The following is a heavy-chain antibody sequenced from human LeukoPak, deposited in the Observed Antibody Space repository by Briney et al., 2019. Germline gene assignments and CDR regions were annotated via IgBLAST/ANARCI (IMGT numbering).Heavy chain of an antibody. D-gene: IGHD3-16*01. V-gene: IGHV3-48*01. CDR3: ASRSIVWYRENNWFDP. J-gene: IGHJ5*02. CDR2: ISTDSKNI. CDR1: GFSFSDFS. Sequence: GGSLRLSCAASGFSFSDFSMNWVRQAPGKGLEDIAYISTDSKNIRYADSVKGRFTISRDNAKNSLYLQMNSLRVEDTSVYYCASRSIVWYRENNWFDPWGQGALVTVSS.